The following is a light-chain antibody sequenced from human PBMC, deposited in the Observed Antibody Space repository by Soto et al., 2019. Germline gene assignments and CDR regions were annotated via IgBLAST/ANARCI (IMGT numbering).Light chain of an antibody. J-gene: IGKJ2*01. CDR2: DAS. V-gene: IGKV1-33*01. CDR1: QDISNY. Sequence: DIQMTQSPSSLSASVGDRVTITCQASQDISNYLNWYQQKPGKAPKLLIYDASNLETGVPSRFSGSGSGTDFPFTISSLQPEDIATYYCKQYDNLPYTFGQGTKLEIK. CDR3: KQYDNLPYT.